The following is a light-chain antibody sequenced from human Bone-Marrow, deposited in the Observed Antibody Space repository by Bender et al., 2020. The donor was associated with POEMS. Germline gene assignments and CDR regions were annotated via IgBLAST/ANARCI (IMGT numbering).Light chain of an antibody. CDR1: GNNIGSYNL. V-gene: IGLV2-23*01. CDR2: ECT. CDR3: CSYVDNSPSYV. J-gene: IGLJ1*01. Sequence: QSALTQPASVSGSPGQSITISCTGTGNNIGSYNLVSWYQQHPGKAPKLIVYECTKRPSHISNRFSGSKSGNTASLTISGLQAEDEADYYCCSYVDNSPSYVFGTGTRVTVL.